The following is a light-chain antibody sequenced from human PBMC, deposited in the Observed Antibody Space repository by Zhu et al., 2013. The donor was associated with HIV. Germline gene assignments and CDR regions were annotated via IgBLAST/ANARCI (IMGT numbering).Light chain of an antibody. J-gene: IGKJ2*01. CDR2: DAS. V-gene: IGKV3-11*01. CDR1: QSVSSD. CDR3: QHRRNWPPYT. Sequence: NVLTQSPATLSLSPGERATLSCRSSQSVSSDIAWYQQKPGQAPRLLIYDASKRATRIPDRFSGSGSGTDFTLTISSLEPEDFAVYFCQHRRNWPPYTFGQGTKVEIK.